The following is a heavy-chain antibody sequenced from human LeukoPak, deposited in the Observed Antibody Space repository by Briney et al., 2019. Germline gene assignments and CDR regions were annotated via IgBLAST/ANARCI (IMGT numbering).Heavy chain of an antibody. D-gene: IGHD1-26*01. CDR2: IYPGDSDT. CDR3: ARQFRRDGYYLYY. J-gene: IGHJ4*02. V-gene: IGHV5-51*01. CDR1: GYSFTSYW. Sequence: GESLQISCEGSGYSFTSYWIGWVRQMPGKGLEWMGIIYPGDSDTRYSPSFQGQVTISADKSISTAYLQWSSLKASDTAMYYCARQFRRDGYYLYYWGQGTLVTVSS.